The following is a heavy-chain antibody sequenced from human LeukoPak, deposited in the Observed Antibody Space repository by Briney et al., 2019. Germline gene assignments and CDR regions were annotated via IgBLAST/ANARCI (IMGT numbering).Heavy chain of an antibody. CDR2: IWSDGSNK. CDR1: GLTFSSYG. J-gene: IGHJ6*02. D-gene: IGHD5-12*01. Sequence: PGRSLRLSCAASGLTFSSYGMHWVRQAPGKGLEWVASIWSDGSNKYYADSVKGRFTISRDNSRNTLYLQMNSLGAEDTAAYYCARGGKSAFYYGKDVWGQGTTVTVSS. V-gene: IGHV3-33*01. CDR3: ARGGKSAFYYGKDV.